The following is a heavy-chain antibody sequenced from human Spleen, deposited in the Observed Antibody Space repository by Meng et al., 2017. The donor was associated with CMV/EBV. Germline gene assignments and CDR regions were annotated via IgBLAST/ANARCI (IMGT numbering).Heavy chain of an antibody. Sequence: ASVKVSCKASDYTFTNYGVSWLRQAPGQGLEWLGWISGFNADTNFAQKFRGRLTVTRDTSISTAYMELSRLRSDDTAVYYCARERSSSSGDYYYYGMDVWGQGTTVTVSS. J-gene: IGHJ6*02. CDR3: ARERSSSSGDYYYYGMDV. CDR2: ISGFNADT. V-gene: IGHV1-18*01. D-gene: IGHD6-6*01. CDR1: DYTFTNYG.